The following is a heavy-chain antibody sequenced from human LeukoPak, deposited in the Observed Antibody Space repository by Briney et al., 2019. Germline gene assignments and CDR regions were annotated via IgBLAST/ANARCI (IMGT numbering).Heavy chain of an antibody. D-gene: IGHD3-10*01. Sequence: GGSLRLSCAASGFTFSSYAMSWVRQAPGKGLEWVSSISGSGASIYYADSVKGRFTISRDNSKSTLSLQMSSLRDEDTAVYYCAKTLASGSGSYYSPDYWGQGTLVTVSS. J-gene: IGHJ4*02. CDR3: AKTLASGSGSYYSPDY. CDR1: GFTFSSYA. CDR2: ISGSGASI. V-gene: IGHV3-23*01.